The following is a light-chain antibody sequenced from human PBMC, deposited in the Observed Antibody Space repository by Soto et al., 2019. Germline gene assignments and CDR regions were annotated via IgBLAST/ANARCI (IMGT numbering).Light chain of an antibody. V-gene: IGLV3-25*02. Sequence: SYELTQPPSVSVSPGQTARITCSGETLPKQYAYWYQQKPGQAPVMLIYKDTERSSGIPERFSGSSSGTTVTLTISGAQADDEADYHCQSADSRGTYVVFGGGTKLTVL. J-gene: IGLJ2*01. CDR3: QSADSRGTYVV. CDR1: TLPKQY. CDR2: KDT.